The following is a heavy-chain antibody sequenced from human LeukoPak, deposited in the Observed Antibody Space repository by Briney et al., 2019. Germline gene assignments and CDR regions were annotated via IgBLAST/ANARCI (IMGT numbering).Heavy chain of an antibody. Sequence: SETLSLTCTVSGGSISSYYWSWIRQPPGKGLEWIGYIYYSGSTNYNPSLKSRVTISVDTSKNQFSLKLSSVTAADTAVYYCARRLGTDDAFDIWGQGTMVTVSS. J-gene: IGHJ3*02. D-gene: IGHD7-27*01. CDR3: ARRLGTDDAFDI. CDR1: GGSISSYY. V-gene: IGHV4-59*08. CDR2: IYYSGST.